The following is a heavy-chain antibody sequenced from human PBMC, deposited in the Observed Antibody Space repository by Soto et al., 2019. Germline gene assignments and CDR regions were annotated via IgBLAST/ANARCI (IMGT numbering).Heavy chain of an antibody. V-gene: IGHV3-30-3*01. CDR1: GFTFSSYA. J-gene: IGHJ3*02. CDR3: ARAIVEMATISAFDI. Sequence: QVQLVESGGGVVQPGRSLRLSCAASGFTFSSYAMHWVRQAPGKGLEWVAVISYDGSNKYYADSVKGRFTISRDNSKNTRYLQMNSLRAEDTAVYYCARAIVEMATISAFDIWGQGTMVTVSS. D-gene: IGHD5-12*01. CDR2: ISYDGSNK.